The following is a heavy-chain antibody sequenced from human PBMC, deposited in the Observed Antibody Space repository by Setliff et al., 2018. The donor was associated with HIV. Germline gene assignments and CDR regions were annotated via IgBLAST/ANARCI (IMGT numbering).Heavy chain of an antibody. J-gene: IGHJ6*02. V-gene: IGHV1-8*02. CDR3: ARLGSGWSDSYYYAMDV. Sequence: ASVKVSCKAFGYTFTNHFMHWVRQATGQGLEWMGWMNPNSGNTGYAQKFQGRVTMTIDTSTNSAYMELRSLRSDDTAVYFCARLGSGWSDSYYYAMDVWGQGTTVTVSS. CDR2: MNPNSGNT. D-gene: IGHD6-19*01. CDR1: GYTFTNHF.